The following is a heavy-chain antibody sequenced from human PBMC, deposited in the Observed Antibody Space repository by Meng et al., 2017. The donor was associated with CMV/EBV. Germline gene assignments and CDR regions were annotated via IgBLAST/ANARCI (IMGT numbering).Heavy chain of an antibody. V-gene: IGHV3-9*01. D-gene: IGHD3-16*01. Sequence: SLKISCAASGFTFDDYAMHWVRQAPGKGLEWVSGISWNSGSIGYADSVKGRFTISRDNAKNSLYLQMNSLRAEDTALYYCAKATSDYDYVPYFDYWGQGTLVTVSS. CDR2: ISWNSGSI. CDR3: AKATSDYDYVPYFDY. CDR1: GFTFDDYA. J-gene: IGHJ4*02.